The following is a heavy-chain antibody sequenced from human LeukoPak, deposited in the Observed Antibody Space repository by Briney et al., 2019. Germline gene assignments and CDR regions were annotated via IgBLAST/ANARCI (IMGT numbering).Heavy chain of an antibody. CDR2: ISSSSSYI. Sequence: GGSLRLSCVASGFTFGSYSMNWVRQAPGKGLEWVSYISSSSSYIYYADSVKGRFTISRDNAKNSLYLQMNSLRAEDTAVYYCARGYSYGYPSGDYWGQGTLVTVSS. CDR1: GFTFGSYS. V-gene: IGHV3-21*05. D-gene: IGHD5-18*01. CDR3: ARGYSYGYPSGDY. J-gene: IGHJ4*02.